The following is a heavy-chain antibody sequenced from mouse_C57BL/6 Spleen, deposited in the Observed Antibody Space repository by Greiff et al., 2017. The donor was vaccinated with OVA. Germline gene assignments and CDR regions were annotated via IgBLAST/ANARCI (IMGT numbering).Heavy chain of an antibody. D-gene: IGHD3-2*02. J-gene: IGHJ3*01. CDR2: ISSGGSYT. CDR3: AREETAQAKAWFAY. V-gene: IGHV5-6*01. CDR1: GFTFSSYG. Sequence: EVQRVESGGDLVKPGGSLKLSCAASGFTFSSYGMSWVRQTPDKRLEWVATISSGGSYTYYPASVKGRFTISRDNAKNTLYLQMSSLKSEDTAMYYCAREETAQAKAWFAYWGQGTLVTVSA.